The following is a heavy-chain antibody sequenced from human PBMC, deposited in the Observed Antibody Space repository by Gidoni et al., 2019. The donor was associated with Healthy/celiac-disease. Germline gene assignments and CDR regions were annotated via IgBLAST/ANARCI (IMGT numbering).Heavy chain of an antibody. CDR2: ISGSGGST. J-gene: IGHJ4*02. Sequence: EVQLSESGGALVQPGGSLRLSSPASGATFSSYAMSWVRQAPGKGLAWVSAISGSGGSTYYADSVKGRFTIFRDNSKNTLYLQMNSLRAEDTAVYYCAKDGRETEFDYWGQGTLVTVSS. V-gene: IGHV3-23*01. CDR1: GATFSSYA. D-gene: IGHD1-26*01. CDR3: AKDGRETEFDY.